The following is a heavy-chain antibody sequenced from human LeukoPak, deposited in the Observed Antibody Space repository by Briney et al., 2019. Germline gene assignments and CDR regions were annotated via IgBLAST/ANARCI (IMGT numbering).Heavy chain of an antibody. CDR2: IIPILGIA. Sequence: SVKVSCKASGGTFSSYAISWVRQAPGQGLEWMGRIIPILGIANYAQKFQGRVTITAGKSTSTAYMELSSLRSEDTAVYYCAREPSVLGAFDIWGQGTMVTVSS. CDR1: GGTFSSYA. CDR3: AREPSVLGAFDI. V-gene: IGHV1-69*04. D-gene: IGHD6-6*01. J-gene: IGHJ3*02.